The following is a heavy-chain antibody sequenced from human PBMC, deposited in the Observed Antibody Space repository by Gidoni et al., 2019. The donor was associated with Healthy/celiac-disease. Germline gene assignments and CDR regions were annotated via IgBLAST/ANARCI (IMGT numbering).Heavy chain of an antibody. J-gene: IGHJ6*03. CDR3: ASLGYCSGGSCYSSPYYYYYMDV. Sequence: QVQLVQSGAEVKKPGSSVKVSCKASGGTFSSYAISWVRQAPGQGLEWMGGIIPSFGTANYAQKFQGRVTITADESTSTAYMELSSLRSEDTAVYYCASLGYCSGGSCYSSPYYYYYMDVWGKGTTVTVSS. V-gene: IGHV1-69*01. CDR2: IIPSFGTA. CDR1: GGTFSSYA. D-gene: IGHD2-15*01.